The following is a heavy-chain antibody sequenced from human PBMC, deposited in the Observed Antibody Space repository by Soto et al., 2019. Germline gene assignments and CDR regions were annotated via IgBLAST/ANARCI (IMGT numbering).Heavy chain of an antibody. Sequence: QLQLQESGPGLVKPSETLSLTCTVSGGSISSSSYYWGWIRQPPGKGLEWIGSIYYSGSTYYNPSLKSRVTISVDTSKNQFPLKLSSVTAADTAVYYCARQGAAMASFDYWGQGTLVTVSS. V-gene: IGHV4-39*01. CDR1: GGSISSSSYY. CDR3: ARQGAAMASFDY. D-gene: IGHD5-18*01. J-gene: IGHJ4*02. CDR2: IYYSGST.